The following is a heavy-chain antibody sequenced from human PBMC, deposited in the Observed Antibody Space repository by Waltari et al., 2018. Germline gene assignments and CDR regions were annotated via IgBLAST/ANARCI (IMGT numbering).Heavy chain of an antibody. J-gene: IGHJ4*02. CDR3: ARGRRIAARPYYFDY. D-gene: IGHD6-6*01. V-gene: IGHV4-34*01. Sequence: QVQLQQWGAGLLKPSETLSLTCAVYGGSFSGYYWSWIRQPPGKGLEWIGEINHSGSTNYNPSLKSRVTISVDTSKNQFSLKLSSVTAADTAVYYCARGRRIAARPYYFDYWGQGTLVTVSS. CDR1: GGSFSGYY. CDR2: INHSGST.